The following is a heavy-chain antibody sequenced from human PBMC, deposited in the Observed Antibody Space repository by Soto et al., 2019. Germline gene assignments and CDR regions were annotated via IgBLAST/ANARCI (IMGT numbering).Heavy chain of an antibody. Sequence: QVQLVQSGTEVKKPGASVKVSCKASGYTFTDYYMHWVRQAPGQGLEWMGWINPKTGGTKYTQNFQGRVTMTRDTSISTAYMEPSRLTSDDTAVYYCAKDPEASYNWFDPWGQGTLVTVSS. CDR1: GYTFTDYY. CDR3: AKDPEASYNWFDP. V-gene: IGHV1-2*02. J-gene: IGHJ5*02. CDR2: INPKTGGT.